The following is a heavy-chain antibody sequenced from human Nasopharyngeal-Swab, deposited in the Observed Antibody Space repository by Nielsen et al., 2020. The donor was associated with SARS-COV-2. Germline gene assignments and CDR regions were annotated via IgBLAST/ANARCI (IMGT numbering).Heavy chain of an antibody. V-gene: IGHV3-33*01. CDR3: ATGSMVRGVIISFGDY. CDR2: IWYDGSNK. Sequence: GESLKISCAASGFTFSSYGMHWVRQAPGKGLEWVAVIWYDGSNKYYADSVKGRFTISRDNSKNTLYLQMNSLRTEDTAVYYCATGSMVRGVIISFGDYWGQGTLVTVSS. J-gene: IGHJ4*02. CDR1: GFTFSSYG. D-gene: IGHD3-10*01.